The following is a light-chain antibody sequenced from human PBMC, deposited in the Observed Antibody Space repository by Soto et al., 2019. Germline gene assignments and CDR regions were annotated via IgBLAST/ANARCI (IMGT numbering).Light chain of an antibody. Sequence: QSVLTQPPSVSGAPGQRVTISCTGSSSNIGAGYDVHWYQQLPGTAPKLLIYGNSNRPSGVPDRFSGSKSGTSASLAITGLQAEDEADYYCGSKAGSNKHVVFGGGTKLTVL. CDR1: SSNIGAGYD. J-gene: IGLJ2*01. CDR2: GNS. V-gene: IGLV1-40*01. CDR3: GSKAGSNKHVV.